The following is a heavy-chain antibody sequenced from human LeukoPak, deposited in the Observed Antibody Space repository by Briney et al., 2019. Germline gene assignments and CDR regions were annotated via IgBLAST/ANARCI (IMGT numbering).Heavy chain of an antibody. J-gene: IGHJ4*02. CDR2: ISGSGGST. CDR1: GFTFSSYA. CDR3: AKVHDSSGWYYFDY. Sequence: QAGGSLRLSCAASGFTFSSYAMSWVRQAPGKGLEWVSAISGSGGSTYYADSVKGRFTISRDNSKNTLYLQMNSLRAEDTAVYYCAKVHDSSGWYYFDYWGQGTLVTVSS. D-gene: IGHD6-19*01. V-gene: IGHV3-23*01.